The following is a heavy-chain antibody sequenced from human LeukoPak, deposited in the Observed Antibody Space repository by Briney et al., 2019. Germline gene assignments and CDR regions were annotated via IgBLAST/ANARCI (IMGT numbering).Heavy chain of an antibody. CDR1: GGSISSGDYY. Sequence: PSETLSLTCTVSGGSISSGDYYWSWIRQPPGKGLEWIGYIYHSGSTYYNPSLKSRVTISLDRSENQFSLKLSSVTAADTAVYYCARGLNSYSGNYAVDYWGQGTLVTVSS. V-gene: IGHV4-30-2*01. J-gene: IGHJ4*02. CDR2: IYHSGST. D-gene: IGHD1-26*01. CDR3: ARGLNSYSGNYAVDY.